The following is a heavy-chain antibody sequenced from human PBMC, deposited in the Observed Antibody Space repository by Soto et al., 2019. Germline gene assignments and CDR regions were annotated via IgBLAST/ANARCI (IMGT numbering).Heavy chain of an antibody. J-gene: IGHJ5*02. CDR1: GYTFTSYG. Sequence: QVQLVQSGAEVKKPGASVKVSCKASGYTFTSYGISWVRQAPGQGLEWMGWISAYNGNTNYAQKLQGRGTLTTDTSPSTAYMELRSLGSDDAAVYDCATAVTESSSWYFSPPDWFDPWGQGTLVTVAS. CDR2: ISAYNGNT. V-gene: IGHV1-18*01. CDR3: ATAVTESSSWYFSPPDWFDP. D-gene: IGHD6-13*01.